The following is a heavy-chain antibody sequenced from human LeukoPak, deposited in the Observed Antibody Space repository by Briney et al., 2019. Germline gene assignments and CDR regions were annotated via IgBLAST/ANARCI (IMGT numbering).Heavy chain of an antibody. V-gene: IGHV3-64*01. CDR1: GFTFRSYA. CDR2: ISSNGGST. J-gene: IGHJ4*02. Sequence: SGGSLRLSCAASGFTFRSYAMHWVRQAPGKGLEYVSAISSNGGSTYYANSVKGRFTISRDNSKNTLYLQMGSLRAEDMAVYYCARVTGPRDYWGQGTLVTVSS. CDR3: ARVTGPRDY.